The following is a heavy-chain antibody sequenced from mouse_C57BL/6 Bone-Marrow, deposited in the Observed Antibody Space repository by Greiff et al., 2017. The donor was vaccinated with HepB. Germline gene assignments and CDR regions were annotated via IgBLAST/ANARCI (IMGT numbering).Heavy chain of an antibody. Sequence: EVQLQQSGTVLARPGASVKMSCKTSGYTFTSYWMHWVKQRPGQGLEWIGAIYPGNSDTSYNQKFKGKAKLTAVTSASTAYMELSSLTNEDSAVYYCTRGEDHLYYAMDYWGQGTSVTVSS. J-gene: IGHJ4*01. CDR1: GYTFTSYW. CDR2: IYPGNSDT. V-gene: IGHV1-5*01. CDR3: TRGEDHLYYAMDY.